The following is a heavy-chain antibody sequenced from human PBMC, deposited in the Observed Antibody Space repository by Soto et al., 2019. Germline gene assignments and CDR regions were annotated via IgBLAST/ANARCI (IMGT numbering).Heavy chain of an antibody. CDR3: ARGLYDSSGYYYVGDAFDI. V-gene: IGHV4-31*03. CDR1: GGATRKGGYY. D-gene: IGHD3-22*01. J-gene: IGHJ3*02. CDR2: IYYSGST. Sequence: SETLSLTPTVSGGATRKGGYYWGWVRQPPGKGLEWIGYIYYSGSTYYNPSLKSRVTISVDTSQNQFPLKLSSVTAADTAVYYCARGLYDSSGYYYVGDAFDIWGQGTMVTVSS.